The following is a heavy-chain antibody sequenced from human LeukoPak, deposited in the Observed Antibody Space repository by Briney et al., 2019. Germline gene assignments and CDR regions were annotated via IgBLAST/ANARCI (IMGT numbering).Heavy chain of an antibody. D-gene: IGHD3-22*01. CDR1: GFTFSSYA. V-gene: IGHV3-30-3*01. CDR2: ISYDGSNK. CDR3: AGSDPYYYDSSVFDY. J-gene: IGHJ4*02. Sequence: GGSLRLSCAASGFTFSSYAMHWVRQAPGKGLEWVAVISYDGSNKYYADSVKGRFTISRDNSKNTLYLQMNSLRAEDTAVYYCAGSDPYYYDSSVFDYWGQGTLVTVSS.